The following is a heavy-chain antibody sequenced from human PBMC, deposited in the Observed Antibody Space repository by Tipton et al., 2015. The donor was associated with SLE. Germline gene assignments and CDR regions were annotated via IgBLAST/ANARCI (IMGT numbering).Heavy chain of an antibody. Sequence: TLSLTCTVSGDSISSHYWSWIRQPPGKGLEWIGYIYYSGSTNYNPSLKSRVTISVDTSKNQFSLKVSSGTAADTAVYYCARDHGGCYYGWFDPWGQGTLVTVSS. J-gene: IGHJ5*02. CDR3: ARDHGGCYYGWFDP. CDR1: GDSISSHY. V-gene: IGHV4-59*11. D-gene: IGHD1-26*01. CDR2: IYYSGST.